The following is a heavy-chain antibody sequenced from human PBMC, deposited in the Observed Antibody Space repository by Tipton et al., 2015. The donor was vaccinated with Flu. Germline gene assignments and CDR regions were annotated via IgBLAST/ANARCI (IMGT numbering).Heavy chain of an antibody. CDR2: INHSGST. Sequence: TLSLTCAVYGGSFSGYYWSWIRQPPGKGLEWIGEINHSGSTNYNPSPKSRVTISVDTSKNQFSLKLSSVTAADTAVYYCARAPIHSSGYYDYWGQGTLVTVSS. J-gene: IGHJ4*02. V-gene: IGHV4-34*01. CDR1: GGSFSGYY. D-gene: IGHD3-22*01. CDR3: ARAPIHSSGYYDY.